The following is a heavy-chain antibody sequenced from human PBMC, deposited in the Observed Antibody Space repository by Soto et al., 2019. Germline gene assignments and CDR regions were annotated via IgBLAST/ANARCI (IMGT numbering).Heavy chain of an antibody. J-gene: IGHJ6*03. D-gene: IGHD4-17*01. CDR3: ARDQVLAVTTGRYYYYYMDV. CDR1: GGSISSGGYY. Sequence: QVQLQESGPGLVKPSQTLSLTCTVSGGSISSGGYYWSWIRQHPGKGLEWIGYIYYSGSTYYNPSIKSRVTISVDTSKNQFSLKLSSVTAADTAVYYCARDQVLAVTTGRYYYYYMDVWGKGTTVTVSS. CDR2: IYYSGST. V-gene: IGHV4-31*03.